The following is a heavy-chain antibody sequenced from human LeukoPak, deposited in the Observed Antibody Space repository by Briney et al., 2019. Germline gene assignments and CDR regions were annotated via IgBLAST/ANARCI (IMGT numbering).Heavy chain of an antibody. J-gene: IGHJ4*02. V-gene: IGHV3-23*01. CDR2: IFGSGGSA. D-gene: IGHD3-10*01. CDR3: AKEPTPGGAFYFDS. CDR1: GFTFGSYA. Sequence: PGGSLRLSCAASGFTFGSYAMYWVRQAPGKGLEWVSGIFGSGGSAHYADSVKGRFTISRDNSKNTVYLQMDSLRAEDTATYYCAKEPTPGGAFYFDSWGQGTLVTVSS.